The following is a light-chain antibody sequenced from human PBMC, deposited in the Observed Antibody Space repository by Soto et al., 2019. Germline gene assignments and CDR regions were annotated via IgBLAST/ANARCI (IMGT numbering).Light chain of an antibody. CDR1: QTIKTY. J-gene: IGKJ1*01. CDR2: AAS. CDR3: QQTYTAPGT. V-gene: IGKV1-39*01. Sequence: DMRMTQSPSPLSASVGDSVTITCRASQTIKTYLNWYRHKPGKAPELLIYAASRLQSGVASRFSGSGSGTYFILTISSLQPDDLATYYCQQTYTAPGTFGQGTKVEI.